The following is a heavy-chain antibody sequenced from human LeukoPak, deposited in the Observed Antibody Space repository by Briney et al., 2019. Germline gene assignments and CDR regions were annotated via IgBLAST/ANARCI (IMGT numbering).Heavy chain of an antibody. V-gene: IGHV4-31*03. CDR2: IYFSGST. J-gene: IGHJ6*02. Sequence: SETLSLTCTVSGGSISSGGYYWSWIRQHPGKGLEWIGYIYFSGSTYYNPSLKSGVTISVDTSKNQFSLKLSSVTAADTAVYYCARHYGSEYGMDVWGQGTTVTVSS. CDR3: ARHYGSEYGMDV. CDR1: GGSISSGGYY. D-gene: IGHD3-10*01.